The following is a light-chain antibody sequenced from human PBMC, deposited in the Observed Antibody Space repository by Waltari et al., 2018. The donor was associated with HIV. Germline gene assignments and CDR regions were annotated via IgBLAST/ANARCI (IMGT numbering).Light chain of an antibody. CDR3: QQFGASAT. CDR1: QTISRES. J-gene: IGKJ1*01. V-gene: IGKV3-20*01. Sequence: EIVLTQSPGTLSLSPGERATFSCWASQTISRESLVWYQQKGGRAPSLLIQGTSNRAAGVPDRFSGSGSGTDFTLVISRLEPEDSAVYYCQQFGASATFGQGTKVEI. CDR2: GTS.